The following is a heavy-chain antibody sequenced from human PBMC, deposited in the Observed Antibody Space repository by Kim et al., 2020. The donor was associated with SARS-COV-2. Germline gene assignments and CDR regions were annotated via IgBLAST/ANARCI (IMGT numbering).Heavy chain of an antibody. CDR3: AMLVADY. Sequence: PEYAAPVKGRFTISRDDSKNTLYLQMDSLKTEDTAVYYCAMLVADYWGQGTLVTVSS. V-gene: IGHV3-15*01. J-gene: IGHJ4*02. D-gene: IGHD6-13*01. CDR2: P.